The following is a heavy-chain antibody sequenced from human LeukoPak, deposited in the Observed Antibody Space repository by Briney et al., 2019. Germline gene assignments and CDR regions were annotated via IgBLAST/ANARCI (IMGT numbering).Heavy chain of an antibody. V-gene: IGHV1-8*01. D-gene: IGHD2-2*01. Sequence: AAVKVSCKASGYTFTSCDINWVRQATGQGLEGMGWMNPNSGNTGYAQKFQGRVTMTRNTSISTAYMELSSLRSEDTAVYYCARNKRFLMPRAFDIWGQGTMVTVSS. CDR2: MNPNSGNT. J-gene: IGHJ3*02. CDR3: ARNKRFLMPRAFDI. CDR1: GYTFTSCD.